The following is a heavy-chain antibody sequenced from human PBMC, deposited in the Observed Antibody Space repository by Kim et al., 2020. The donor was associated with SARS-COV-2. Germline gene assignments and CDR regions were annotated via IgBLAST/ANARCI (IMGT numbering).Heavy chain of an antibody. CDR1: GGSFSGYY. V-gene: IGHV4-34*01. J-gene: IGHJ4*02. Sequence: SETLSLTCAVYGGSFSGYYWSWIRQPPGKGLEWIGEINHSGSTNYNPSLKSRVTISVDTSKNQFSLKLSSVTAADTAVYYCARGWGSGYDCWGQGTLVTVSS. CDR2: INHSGST. CDR3: ARGWGSGYDC. D-gene: IGHD5-12*01.